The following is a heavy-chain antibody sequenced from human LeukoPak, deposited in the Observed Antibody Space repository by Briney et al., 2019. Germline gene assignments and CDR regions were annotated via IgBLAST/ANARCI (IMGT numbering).Heavy chain of an antibody. CDR3: ARDFRPEGFDY. V-gene: IGHV1-18*04. J-gene: IGHJ4*02. CDR1: GYTFTIYG. Sequence: ASVTVSCKASGYTFTIYGISWVRQAPGQGLEWMGWISAYNGNTNYAQKLQGRVTMTTDTSTSTAYMELRSLRSDDTAVYYCARDFRPEGFDYWGQGTLVTVSS. CDR2: ISAYNGNT. D-gene: IGHD1-14*01.